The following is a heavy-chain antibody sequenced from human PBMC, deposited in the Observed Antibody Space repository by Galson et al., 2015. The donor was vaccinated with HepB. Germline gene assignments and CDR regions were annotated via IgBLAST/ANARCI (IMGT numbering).Heavy chain of an antibody. V-gene: IGHV7-4-1*02. CDR3: ARTPDYGSGSYYNAWFDP. Sequence: SCKASRYIFTNYPINWVRQAPGQGLEWMGWINTNTGNPTYAQGFTGRFVFSLDTSVSTAYLQISSLKAEDTAIYYCARTPDYGSGSYYNAWFDPWGQGTLVTVSS. CDR1: RYIFTNYP. J-gene: IGHJ5*02. CDR2: INTNTGNP. D-gene: IGHD3-10*01.